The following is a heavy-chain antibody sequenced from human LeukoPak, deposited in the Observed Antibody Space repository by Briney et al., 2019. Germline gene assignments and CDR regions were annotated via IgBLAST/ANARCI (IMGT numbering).Heavy chain of an antibody. CDR1: GYTFTSYG. V-gene: IGHV1-18*01. CDR3: ARVVLEYYYDSSGYSLGNWFDP. D-gene: IGHD3-22*01. Sequence: GASVKASCKASGYTFTSYGISWVRQAPGQGLEWMGWISAYNGNTNYAQKLQGRVTMTTDTSTSTAYMELRSLRSDDTAVYYCARVVLEYYYDSSGYSLGNWFDPWGQGTLVTVSS. CDR2: ISAYNGNT. J-gene: IGHJ5*02.